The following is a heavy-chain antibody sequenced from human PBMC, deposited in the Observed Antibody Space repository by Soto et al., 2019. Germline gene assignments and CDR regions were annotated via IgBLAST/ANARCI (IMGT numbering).Heavy chain of an antibody. CDR2: INHSGST. CDR1: GGSFSGYY. Sequence: SETLSLTCAVYGGSFSGYYWSWIRQPPGKGLEWIGEINHSGSTNYNPSLKSRVTISVDTYKNQFSLKLSSVTAADTAVYYCARGGDIVVVPADMPIDYWGQGTLVTVSS. J-gene: IGHJ4*02. CDR3: ARGGDIVVVPADMPIDY. V-gene: IGHV4-34*01. D-gene: IGHD2-2*01.